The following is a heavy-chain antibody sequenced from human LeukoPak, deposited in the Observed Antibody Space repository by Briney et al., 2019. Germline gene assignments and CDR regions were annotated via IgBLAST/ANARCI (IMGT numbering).Heavy chain of an antibody. J-gene: IGHJ4*02. CDR1: GGSISSSSYY. D-gene: IGHD3-22*01. Sequence: PSETLSLTCTVSGGSISSSSYYWGWIRQPPGKGLEWIGSIYYSGSTYYNPSLKSRVTISVDTSKNQFSLKLSSVTAADTAVYYCARLSGYYFYFDYWGQGTLVTVSS. CDR3: ARLSGYYFYFDY. CDR2: IYYSGST. V-gene: IGHV4-39*01.